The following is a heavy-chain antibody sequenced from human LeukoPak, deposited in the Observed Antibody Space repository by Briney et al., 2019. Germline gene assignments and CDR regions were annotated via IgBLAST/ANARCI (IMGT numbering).Heavy chain of an antibody. CDR2: IYPGDSGP. J-gene: IGHJ3*01. D-gene: IGHD1-26*01. V-gene: IGHV5-51*01. Sequence: GESLQISCKVSGYSFTSYCIGWVRQMPGKGLEWMGIIYPGDSGPTYSPSFQGQVTISVDRSINTAYLQWSSLQASDTAMYYCGMSGDRVPLQDDVFDVWGQGTMVTVST. CDR3: GMSGDRVPLQDDVFDV. CDR1: GYSFTSYC.